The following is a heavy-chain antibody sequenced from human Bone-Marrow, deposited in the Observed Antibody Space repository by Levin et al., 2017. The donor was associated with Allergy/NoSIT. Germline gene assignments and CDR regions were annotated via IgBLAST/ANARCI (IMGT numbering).Heavy chain of an antibody. D-gene: IGHD2-2*01. J-gene: IGHJ4*02. CDR3: AHSEVVVVPARGAPRGYFDY. CDR1: GFSLSTSGVG. V-gene: IGHV2-5*01. Sequence: SGPTLVKPTQTLTLTCTFSGFSLSTSGVGVGWIRQPPGKALEWLALIYWNDDKRYSPSLKSRLTITKDTSKNQVVLTMTNMDPVDTATYYCAHSEVVVVPARGAPRGYFDYWGQGTLVTVSS. CDR2: IYWNDDK.